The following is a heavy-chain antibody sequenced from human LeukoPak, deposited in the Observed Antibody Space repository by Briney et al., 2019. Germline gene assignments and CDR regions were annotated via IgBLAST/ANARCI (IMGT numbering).Heavy chain of an antibody. CDR3: ALSSDAFDI. CDR2: ISYDGGYK. J-gene: IGHJ3*02. CDR1: GFTFSSYA. D-gene: IGHD2-2*01. Sequence: GGSLRLSCSASGFTFSSYAMHWVRQAPGKGLEWVAVISYDGGYKYYADSVKGRFTISRDNSKNTLSLQMNSLRAEDTAVYYCALSSDAFDIWSQGTMVTVSS. V-gene: IGHV3-30*04.